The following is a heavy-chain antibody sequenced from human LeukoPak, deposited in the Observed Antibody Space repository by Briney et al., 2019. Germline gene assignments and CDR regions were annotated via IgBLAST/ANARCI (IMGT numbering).Heavy chain of an antibody. CDR2: INHSGST. J-gene: IGHJ4*02. CDR1: GGSFSGYY. D-gene: IGHD3-22*01. CDR3: TRYQWGRRYYDSRFY. Sequence: SETLSLTCAVYGGSFSGYYWSWIRQPPGKGLEWIGEINHSGSTNYNPSLKSRVTISVDTSKNQFSLKLSSVTAADTAVYYCTRYQWGRRYYDSRFYWGQGTLVTVSS. V-gene: IGHV4-34*01.